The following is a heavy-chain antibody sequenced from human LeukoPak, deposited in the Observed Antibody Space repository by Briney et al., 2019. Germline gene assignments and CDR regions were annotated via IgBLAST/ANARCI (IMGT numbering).Heavy chain of an antibody. CDR1: GGSISSYY. V-gene: IGHV4-59*01. CDR2: IYYSGST. Sequence: PSETLSLTCTVSGGSISSYYWSWIRQPPGKGLEWIGYIYYSGSTNYNPSLKSRVTISVDTSKNQFSLKLSSVTAADTAVYYCARAYDFWSGYYPGYWGQGTLVTVSS. D-gene: IGHD3-3*01. J-gene: IGHJ4*02. CDR3: ARAYDFWSGYYPGY.